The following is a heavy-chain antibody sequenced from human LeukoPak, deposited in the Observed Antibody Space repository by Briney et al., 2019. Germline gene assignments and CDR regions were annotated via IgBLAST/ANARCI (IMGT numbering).Heavy chain of an antibody. J-gene: IGHJ4*02. CDR1: GGSITSYY. V-gene: IGHV4-59*01. CDR3: ASSGGGNWNAPYYFDY. D-gene: IGHD1-1*01. Sequence: SETLSLTCTVSGGSITSYYWSWIRQPPGKGLEWIGYVSHSGSTNYNPSLKSRVTISVDTSKNQFSLKLSSVTAADTAVYYCASSGGGNWNAPYYFDYWGQGTLVTVSS. CDR2: VSHSGST.